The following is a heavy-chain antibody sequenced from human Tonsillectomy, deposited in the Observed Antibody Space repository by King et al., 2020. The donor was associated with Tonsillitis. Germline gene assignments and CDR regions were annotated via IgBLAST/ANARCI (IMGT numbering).Heavy chain of an antibody. CDR3: ARDSTDPYSSGWQTYYYGMDV. Sequence: VQLVESGGGVVQPGRSLRLSCAASGFTFSNYGIHWVRQAPGKGLEWVALIWYDGSNKYYADSVKGRFTISRDNSKNTLYLQMNSLGAEDTAVYYCARDSTDPYSSGWQTYYYGMDVWGQGTTVTVSS. V-gene: IGHV3-33*01. D-gene: IGHD6-19*01. CDR2: IWYDGSNK. J-gene: IGHJ6*02. CDR1: GFTFSNYG.